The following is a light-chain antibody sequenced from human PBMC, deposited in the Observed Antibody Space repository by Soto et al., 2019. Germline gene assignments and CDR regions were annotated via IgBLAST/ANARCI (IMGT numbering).Light chain of an antibody. CDR1: SSDVGTYNY. V-gene: IGLV2-8*01. Sequence: QSVLTQPPSASGSLGQSVTISCTGSSSDVGTYNYVSWYQQYPGKGPKLMIYEVTKRPSGVPDRFSGSKSGNTASLTVSGLQADDEADYYCSSYAGSNNFVVFGGGTKLTVL. CDR2: EVT. CDR3: SSYAGSNNFVV. J-gene: IGLJ2*01.